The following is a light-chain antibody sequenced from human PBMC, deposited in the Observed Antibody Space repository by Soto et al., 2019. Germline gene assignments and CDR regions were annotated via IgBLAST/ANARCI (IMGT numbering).Light chain of an antibody. Sequence: EIVLTQSPDTLSLSPGERATLSCRASQSVSSNYLAWYQQKPGQAPRLLIYGASSRATGTPDRFSGSGSGTDFTLSISRLEPEDFVVYYCQQYGNSLWTFGQGTKVEIK. J-gene: IGKJ1*01. CDR2: GAS. V-gene: IGKV3-20*01. CDR1: QSVSSNY. CDR3: QQYGNSLWT.